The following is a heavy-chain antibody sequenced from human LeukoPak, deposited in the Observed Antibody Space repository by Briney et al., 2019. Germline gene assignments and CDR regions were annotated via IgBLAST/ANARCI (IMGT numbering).Heavy chain of an antibody. CDR2: IDRTGGGA. CDR1: GFTFSTYT. V-gene: IGHV3-23*01. D-gene: IGHD5-12*01. Sequence: PGGSLRLSCAASGFTFSTYTMSWVRQAPGKGLEWVSAIDRTGGGAYYAGSVKGRFTISRDNSKNTLYLQMTSLRAEDTAVYYCAKALPAYSGYVDYWGQGALVTVSS. J-gene: IGHJ4*02. CDR3: AKALPAYSGYVDY.